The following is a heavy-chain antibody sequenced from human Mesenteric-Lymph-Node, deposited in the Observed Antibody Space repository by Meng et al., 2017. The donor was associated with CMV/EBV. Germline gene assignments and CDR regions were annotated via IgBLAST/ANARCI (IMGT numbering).Heavy chain of an antibody. CDR3: TGDSVSNPNLDY. CDR2: IYRGGTT. J-gene: IGHJ4*02. D-gene: IGHD3-10*01. V-gene: IGHV3-66*01. Sequence: VHLLEAGGDLARPGGSLSLSCAGSGFNVRDKYMSWVRQAPGKGLEWVCIIYRGGTTYYIDSVKDRFTVSRDNSKNTMYLQMNSLRVEDTAVYYCTGDSVSNPNLDYWGQGTLVTVSS. CDR1: GFNVRDKY.